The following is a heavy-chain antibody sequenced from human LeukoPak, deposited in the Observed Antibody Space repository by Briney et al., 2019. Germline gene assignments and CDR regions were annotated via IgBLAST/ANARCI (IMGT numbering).Heavy chain of an antibody. CDR3: AREPNDYGDYWGGNRDY. D-gene: IGHD4-17*01. J-gene: IGHJ4*02. V-gene: IGHV3-66*02. CDR1: GFTVSSNY. CDR2: IYSGGST. Sequence: GGSLRLSCAASGFTVSSNYMSWVRQAPGKGLEWVSVIYSGGSTYYADSVKGRFTISRDNSKNTLYLQMNSLRAEDTAVYYCAREPNDYGDYWGGNRDYWGQGTLVTVSS.